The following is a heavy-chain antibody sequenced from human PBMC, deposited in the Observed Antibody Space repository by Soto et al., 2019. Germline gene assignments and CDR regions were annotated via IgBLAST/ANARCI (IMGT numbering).Heavy chain of an antibody. J-gene: IGHJ6*02. D-gene: IGHD3-10*01. CDR1: GGTFKNCV. CDR3: AAEQCFGKLSVV. Sequence: QGQVVQSGVEVRRPGSSVKVSCKASGGTFKNCVISWVRQAPGQGLEWMGGIIPLFGTTDFAQRFQGRLTITTDESTTTAYMELSKQRSEDTATYYCAAEQCFGKLSVVWGQGTTVIVSS. CDR2: IIPLFGTT. V-gene: IGHV1-69*01.